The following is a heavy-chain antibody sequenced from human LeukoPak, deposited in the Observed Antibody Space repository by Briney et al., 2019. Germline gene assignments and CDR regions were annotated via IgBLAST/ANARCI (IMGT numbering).Heavy chain of an antibody. CDR1: GFTFSSYA. Sequence: GGSLRLSCAASGFTFSSYAMHWVRQAPGKGLEYVSAIRSKGGSTYYANSVKGRFTISRDNSKNTLYLQMGSLRAEDMAVYYCARALPPGYYDGSSLNNWFDPWGQGTLVTVSS. CDR2: IRSKGGST. V-gene: IGHV3-64*01. CDR3: ARALPPGYYDGSSLNNWFDP. D-gene: IGHD3-22*01. J-gene: IGHJ5*02.